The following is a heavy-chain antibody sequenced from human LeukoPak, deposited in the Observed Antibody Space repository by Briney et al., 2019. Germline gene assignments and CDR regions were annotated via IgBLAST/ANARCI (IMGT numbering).Heavy chain of an antibody. D-gene: IGHD3-16*01. CDR3: AKDMYDYVWGSCSDY. Sequence: GGSLRLPCAASGFTFSSYAMSWVRQAPGKGLEWVSAISGSGGSTYYADSVKGRFTISRDNSKNTLYLQVNSLRAEDTAVYYCAKDMYDYVWGSCSDYWGQGTLVTVSS. V-gene: IGHV3-23*01. CDR1: GFTFSSYA. J-gene: IGHJ4*02. CDR2: ISGSGGST.